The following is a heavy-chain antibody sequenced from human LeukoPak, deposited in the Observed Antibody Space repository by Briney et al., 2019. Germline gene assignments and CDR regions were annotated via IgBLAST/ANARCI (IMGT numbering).Heavy chain of an antibody. CDR1: GFIFSSHG. D-gene: IGHD6-13*01. V-gene: IGHV3-30*02. J-gene: IGHJ4*02. CDR3: AKGIAAAIDY. Sequence: PGGSLRLSCAASGFIFSSHGMHWVRQAPGKGLEWVAFIRYDGSNKYYADSVKGRFTISRDNAKNSLYLQMNSLRAEDTALYYCAKGIAAAIDYWGQGTLVTVSS. CDR2: IRYDGSNK.